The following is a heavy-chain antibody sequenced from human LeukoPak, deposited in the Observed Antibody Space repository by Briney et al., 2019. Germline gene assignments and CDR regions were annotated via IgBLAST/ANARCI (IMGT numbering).Heavy chain of an antibody. CDR2: IYSGGST. Sequence: GGSLRLSCAASGFTVGSNYMSWVRQAPGKGLEWVSVIYSGGSTYYADSVKGRFTISRDNSKNTLYLQMNSLRAEDTAVYYCARDSSITMVRGVTPAGYWGQGTLVTVSS. D-gene: IGHD3-10*01. J-gene: IGHJ4*02. CDR3: ARDSSITMVRGVTPAGY. V-gene: IGHV3-66*01. CDR1: GFTVGSNY.